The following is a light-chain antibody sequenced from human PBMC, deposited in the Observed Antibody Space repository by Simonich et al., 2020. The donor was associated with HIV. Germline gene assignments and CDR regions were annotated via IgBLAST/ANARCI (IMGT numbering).Light chain of an antibody. V-gene: IGKV3-20*01. J-gene: IGKJ2*01. Sequence: EIVLTKSPGTLSLSPGERATLSCRASQSVSSSYLAWYQQKSGKAPSLLIYGASNRATGIPDRFSGSGSGTDFTLTISRLEPEDFAVYYCQQYGSSPPYTFGQGTKLEIK. CDR3: QQYGSSPPYT. CDR2: GAS. CDR1: QSVSSSY.